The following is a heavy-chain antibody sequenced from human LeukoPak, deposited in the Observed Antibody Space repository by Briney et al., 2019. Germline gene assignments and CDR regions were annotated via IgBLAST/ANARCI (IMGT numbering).Heavy chain of an antibody. V-gene: IGHV4-59*01. CDR3: ARGFIAVAGPYFDY. CDR2: IYYSGST. Sequence: PSETPSLTCTVSGGSISSYYWSWIRQPPGKGLEWIGYIYYSGSTNYNPSLKSRVTISVDTSKNQFSLKLSSVTAADTAVYYCARGFIAVAGPYFDYWGQGTLVTVSS. J-gene: IGHJ4*02. D-gene: IGHD6-19*01. CDR1: GGSISSYY.